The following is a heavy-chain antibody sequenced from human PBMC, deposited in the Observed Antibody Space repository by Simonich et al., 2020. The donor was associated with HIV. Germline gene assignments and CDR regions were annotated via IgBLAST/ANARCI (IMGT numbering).Heavy chain of an antibody. D-gene: IGHD1-26*01. J-gene: IGHJ4*02. CDR2: ISAYNGNT. V-gene: IGHV1-18*01. CDR1: GYTFTSFV. Sequence: QVQLVQSGAEVKKPGASVKVSCKTSGYTFTSFVISWVRQAPGQGLEWMGWISAYNGNTNYAQNLQGRVTMTTDTSTSTAYMELRSLRSDDTAVYYCARLIVGATYFDYWGQGTLVTVSS. CDR3: ARLIVGATYFDY.